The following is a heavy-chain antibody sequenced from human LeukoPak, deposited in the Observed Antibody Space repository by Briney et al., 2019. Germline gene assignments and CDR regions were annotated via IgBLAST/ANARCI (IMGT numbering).Heavy chain of an antibody. Sequence: SETLSLTCAVYGGSFSGYYWSWIRQPPGKGLEWIGEINHSGSTNYNPSLKSRVTISVDTSKNQFSLKLSSVTAADTAVYYCARVRPLDYWGQGTLVTVSS. V-gene: IGHV4-34*01. CDR3: ARVRPLDY. J-gene: IGHJ4*02. CDR1: GGSFSGYY. D-gene: IGHD3-10*01. CDR2: INHSGST.